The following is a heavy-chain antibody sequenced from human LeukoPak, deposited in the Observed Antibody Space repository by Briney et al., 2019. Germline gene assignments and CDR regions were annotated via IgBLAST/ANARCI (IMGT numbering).Heavy chain of an antibody. CDR1: GYTITSYA. Sequence: GASVKVSCKASGYTITSYAIHWVRQAPGQRLEWMGWINGDNGNTKYSQKFQGRVTITGDASASTAYMELSSLRSEDTAVYYCATTTYYDSSGYLLHDAFDIWGQGTMVTVSS. J-gene: IGHJ3*02. CDR2: INGDNGNT. CDR3: ATTTYYDSSGYLLHDAFDI. D-gene: IGHD3-22*01. V-gene: IGHV1-3*01.